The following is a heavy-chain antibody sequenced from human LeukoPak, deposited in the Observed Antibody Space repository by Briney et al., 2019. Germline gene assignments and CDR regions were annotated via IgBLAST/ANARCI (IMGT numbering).Heavy chain of an antibody. V-gene: IGHV4-34*01. Sequence: SETLSLTCAVYGGSFSGYYWSWIRQPPGMGLEWIGEINHSGSTNYNPSLKSRVTISVDTSKNQFSLKLSSVTAADTAVYYCAGAPIAAAGTRLGYWGQGTLVTVSS. J-gene: IGHJ4*02. D-gene: IGHD6-13*01. CDR2: INHSGST. CDR3: AGAPIAAAGTRLGY. CDR1: GGSFSGYY.